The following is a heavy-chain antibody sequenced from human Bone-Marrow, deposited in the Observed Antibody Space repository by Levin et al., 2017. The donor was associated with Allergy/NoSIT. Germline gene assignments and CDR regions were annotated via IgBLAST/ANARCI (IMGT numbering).Heavy chain of an antibody. CDR3: AKPWCGGDCYAAGFRS. D-gene: IGHD2-21*02. J-gene: IGHJ5*02. V-gene: IGHV3-23*01. CDR1: GFNFDIYD. CDR2: ISGSYNRT. Sequence: GESLKISCTASGFNFDIYDMSWVRQAPGKGLEWVSGISGSYNRTYYADSVKGRFTISRDNSKNTLYLQMNSLRAEDTDVYCCAKPWCGGDCYAAGFRSWGQGTLVTVSS.